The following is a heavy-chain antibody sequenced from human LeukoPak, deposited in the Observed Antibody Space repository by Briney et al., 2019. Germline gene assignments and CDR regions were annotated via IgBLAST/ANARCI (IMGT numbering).Heavy chain of an antibody. D-gene: IGHD3-9*01. Sequence: GGSLRLSCTASEFTFGDYAMSWLRQAPGKGLEWVGFIRSKTYGGTTEYAASVKGRFTISRDDSKSIAYLQMNSLKTEDTAVYYCTRGLRYFEYWGQGTLVTVSS. V-gene: IGHV3-49*03. CDR1: EFTFGDYA. CDR2: IRSKTYGGTT. J-gene: IGHJ4*02. CDR3: TRGLRYFEY.